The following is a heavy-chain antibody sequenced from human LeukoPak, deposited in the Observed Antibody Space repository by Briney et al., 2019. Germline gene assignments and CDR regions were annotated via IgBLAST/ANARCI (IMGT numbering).Heavy chain of an antibody. CDR1: GFTFSSYS. D-gene: IGHD3-3*01. J-gene: IGHJ4*02. Sequence: PGGSLRLSCAASGFTFSSYSMNWVRQAPGKGLEWVSSISSSSSYIYYADSVKGRFTISRDNAKNSLYLQMNSLRAEDTAVYYCARDVSAETYYDFWSGPRYFDYWGQGTLVTVSS. V-gene: IGHV3-21*01. CDR2: ISSSSSYI. CDR3: ARDVSAETYYDFWSGPRYFDY.